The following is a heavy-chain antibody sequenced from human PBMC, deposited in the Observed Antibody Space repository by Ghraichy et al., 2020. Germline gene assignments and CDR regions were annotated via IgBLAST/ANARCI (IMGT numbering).Heavy chain of an antibody. J-gene: IGHJ4*02. CDR3: ARSPRVAYSSSSLFDY. Sequence: ASVKVSCKASGYTFTGYYMHWVRQAPGQGLEWMGWINPNSGGTNYAQKFQGRVTMTRDTSISTAYMELSRLRSDDTAVYYCARSPRVAYSSSSLFDYWGQGTLVTVSS. V-gene: IGHV1-2*02. CDR1: GYTFTGYY. CDR2: INPNSGGT. D-gene: IGHD6-6*01.